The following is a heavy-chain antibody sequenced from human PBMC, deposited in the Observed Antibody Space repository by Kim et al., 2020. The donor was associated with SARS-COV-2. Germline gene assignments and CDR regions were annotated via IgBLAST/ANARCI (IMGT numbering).Heavy chain of an antibody. D-gene: IGHD4-17*01. Sequence: NHNPSLKRRVTISVDTSKNQFSLKLSSVTAADTAVYYCARANTVTIFDYWGQGTLVTVSS. V-gene: IGHV4-34*01. CDR3: ARANTVTIFDY. J-gene: IGHJ4*02.